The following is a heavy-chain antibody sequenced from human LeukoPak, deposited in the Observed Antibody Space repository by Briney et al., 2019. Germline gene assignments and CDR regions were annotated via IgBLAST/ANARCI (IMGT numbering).Heavy chain of an antibody. J-gene: IGHJ3*02. CDR2: IGTRRTSI. Sequence: GGSLRLSCAASGFTFSSYSMNWVRQTPGKGLEWVSSIGTRRTSIYYADSVKGRFTISRDNAKNSLSLQMNSLRADDAAVYYCARASSKQLAGYLPDGFDIWGQGTMVTVSS. V-gene: IGHV3-21*01. CDR1: GFTFSSYS. CDR3: ARASSKQLAGYLPDGFDI. D-gene: IGHD3-9*01.